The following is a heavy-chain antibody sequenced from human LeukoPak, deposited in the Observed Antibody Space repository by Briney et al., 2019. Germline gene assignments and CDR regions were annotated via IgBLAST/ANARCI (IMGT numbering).Heavy chain of an antibody. D-gene: IGHD3-10*01. CDR1: GFTFSSYW. J-gene: IGHJ3*02. CDR2: MNLDGSEK. Sequence: GGSLRLSCAASGFTFSSYWMTWVRQPPGKGLEWVANMNLDGSEKYYVDSVKGRFIISRDNAKDSLFLQMNSLTVEDTALYYCARDRSSGGAFDIWGRGTMVTVSS. V-gene: IGHV3-7*03. CDR3: ARDRSSGGAFDI.